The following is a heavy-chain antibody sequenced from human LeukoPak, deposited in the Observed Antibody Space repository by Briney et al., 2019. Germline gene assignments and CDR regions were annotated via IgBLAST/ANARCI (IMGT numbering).Heavy chain of an antibody. CDR1: GGSISSSSYY. CDR3: ARDSDYGSGSYYFKNYYYYMDV. D-gene: IGHD3-10*01. Sequence: SETLSLTCTVSGGSISSSSYYWGWIRQPPGKGLEWIGSIHYSGGTNYNPSLKSRVTISVDTSKNQFSLKLSSVTAADTAVYYCARDSDYGSGSYYFKNYYYYMDVWGKGTTVTISS. V-gene: IGHV4-39*07. J-gene: IGHJ6*03. CDR2: IHYSGGT.